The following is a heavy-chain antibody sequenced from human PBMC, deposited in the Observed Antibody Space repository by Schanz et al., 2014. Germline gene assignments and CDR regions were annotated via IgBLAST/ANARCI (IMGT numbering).Heavy chain of an antibody. CDR1: GFPFRGHA. CDR3: TRDRGALINHNDGREL. J-gene: IGHJ3*01. Sequence: QVQLVESGGGVVQPGTSLRLSCAASGFPFRGHAMHWVRQAPGQGLEKVAVTSTDGTKTYYAASVRGRFTISRDNSKNTVYLQMNSLRSEDTAVYYCTRDRGALINHNDGRELWGQGTMVSVSS. D-gene: IGHD1-1*01. V-gene: IGHV3-30*04. CDR2: TSTDGTKT.